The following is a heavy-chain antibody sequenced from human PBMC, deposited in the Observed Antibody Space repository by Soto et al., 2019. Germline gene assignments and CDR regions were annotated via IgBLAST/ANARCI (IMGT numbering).Heavy chain of an antibody. J-gene: IGHJ6*02. D-gene: IGHD2-21*01. V-gene: IGHV1-69*08. CDR2: IITVLGTT. Sequence: QVQLVQSGAELKKTGSSVKVSCRASGDTFSSYAVNWVRQAPGRGLEWMGRIITVLGTTDYAQTFKGRVTVTAEKTTNTVYMELSSLRSEDTAVYYCARRRYCGYDCYHKHYYGMDVWGQVTTVTVAS. CDR3: ARRRYCGYDCYHKHYYGMDV. CDR1: GDTFSSYA.